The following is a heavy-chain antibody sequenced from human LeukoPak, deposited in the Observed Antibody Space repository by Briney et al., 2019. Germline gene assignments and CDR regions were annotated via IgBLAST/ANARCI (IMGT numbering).Heavy chain of an antibody. CDR3: ARDDFKAHYDSSGYSFDY. D-gene: IGHD3-22*01. Sequence: SVNVSCKASGGTFSSYAISWVRQAPGQGLEWMGGIIPIFGTANYAQKFQGRVTITADESTSTVYMELSSLRSEDTAVYYCARDDFKAHYDSSGYSFDYWGQGTLVTVSS. J-gene: IGHJ4*02. V-gene: IGHV1-69*13. CDR1: GGTFSSYA. CDR2: IIPIFGTA.